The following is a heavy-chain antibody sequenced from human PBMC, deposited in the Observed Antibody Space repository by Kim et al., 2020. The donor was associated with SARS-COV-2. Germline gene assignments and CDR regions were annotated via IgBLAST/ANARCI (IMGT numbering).Heavy chain of an antibody. CDR2: GGT. Sequence: GGTIYPQQFQGRVTVTRDTPTSTSYMELNSLRSEDTAFYYCAREANSFDYWGQGTLVAVSS. V-gene: IGHV1-46*01. CDR3: AREANSFDY. J-gene: IGHJ4*02.